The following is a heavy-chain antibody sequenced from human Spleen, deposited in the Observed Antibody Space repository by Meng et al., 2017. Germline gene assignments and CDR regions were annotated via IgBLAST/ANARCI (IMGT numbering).Heavy chain of an antibody. Sequence: GGSLRLSCAASGFTFSSYAMHWVRQAPGKGLEWVAVISYDGSNKYYADSVKGRFTISRDNAKNSLYLQMNSLRAEDTAVYYCARDSSSWHDAFDIWGQGTMVTVSS. CDR1: GFTFSSYA. CDR2: ISYDGSNK. CDR3: ARDSSSWHDAFDI. V-gene: IGHV3-30*04. D-gene: IGHD6-13*01. J-gene: IGHJ3*02.